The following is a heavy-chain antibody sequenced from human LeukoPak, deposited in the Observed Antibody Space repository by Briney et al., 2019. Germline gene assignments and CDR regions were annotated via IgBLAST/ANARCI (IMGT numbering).Heavy chain of an antibody. D-gene: IGHD2-21*02. CDR3: ARCEGCGGDCYSEQKIYYYYYYMDV. CDR2: ISSSSSYI. CDR1: GFTFSSYS. V-gene: IGHV3-21*01. Sequence: AGGSLRLSCAASGFTFSSYSMNWVRQAPGKGLEWVSSISSSSSYIYYADSVKGRFTISRDNAKNSLYLQMNSLRAEDTAVYYCARCEGCGGDCYSEQKIYYYYYYMDVWGKGTTVTVSS. J-gene: IGHJ6*03.